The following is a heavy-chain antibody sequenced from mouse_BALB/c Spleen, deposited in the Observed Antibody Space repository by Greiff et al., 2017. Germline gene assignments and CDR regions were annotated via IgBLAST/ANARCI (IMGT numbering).Heavy chain of an antibody. V-gene: IGHV2-6-5*01. CDR3: AKHGDYYYGSRYAMDY. D-gene: IGHD1-1*01. J-gene: IGHJ4*01. Sequence: VQGVESGPGLVAPSQSLSITCTVSGFSLTDYGVSWIRQPPGKGLEWLGVIWGGGSTYYNSALKSRLSISKDNSKSQVFLKMNSLQTDDTAMYYCAKHGDYYYGSRYAMDYWGQGTSVTVSS. CDR2: IWGGGST. CDR1: GFSLTDYG.